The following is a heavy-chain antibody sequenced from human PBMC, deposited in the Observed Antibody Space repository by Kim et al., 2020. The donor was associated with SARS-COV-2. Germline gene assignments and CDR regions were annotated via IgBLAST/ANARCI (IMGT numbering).Heavy chain of an antibody. Sequence: GGSLRLSCEASGFIFSRYAMSWARQAPGKGLEWVSTISDGGVRIHYADSVTGWFTISRDNSKSTLFLHMNSLRAEDTAVYYCETADYWGQ. CDR1: GFIFSRYA. CDR2: ISDGGVRI. J-gene: IGHJ4*02. V-gene: IGHV3-23*01. CDR3: ETADY.